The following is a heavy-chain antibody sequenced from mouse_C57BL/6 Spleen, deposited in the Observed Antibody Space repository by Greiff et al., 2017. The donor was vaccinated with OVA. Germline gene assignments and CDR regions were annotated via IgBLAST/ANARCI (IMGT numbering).Heavy chain of an antibody. Sequence: VQLQQSGTVLARPGASVKMSCKTSGYTFTSYWMHWVKQRPGQGLEWIGAIYPGNSDTSYNQKFKGKAKLTAVTSASTAYMELGSLTNEDSAVYYCTRWKLFQLPMDYWGQGTSVTVSS. V-gene: IGHV1-5*01. CDR3: TRWKLFQLPMDY. D-gene: IGHD1-1*01. CDR1: GYTFTSYW. J-gene: IGHJ4*01. CDR2: IYPGNSDT.